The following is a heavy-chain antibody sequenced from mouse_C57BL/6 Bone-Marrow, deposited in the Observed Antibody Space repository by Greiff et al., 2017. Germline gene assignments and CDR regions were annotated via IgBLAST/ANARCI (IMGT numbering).Heavy chain of an antibody. J-gene: IGHJ3*01. CDR1: GFTFSSYG. Sequence: DVMLVESGGDLVKPGGSLKLSCAASGFTFSSYGMSWVRQTPDKRLEWVATLSSGGSYTYYPDSVKGRFTISRDNAKNTLYLQMSSLKSEDTAMYYCARHDPWFAYWGQGTLVTVSA. V-gene: IGHV5-6*02. CDR2: LSSGGSYT. CDR3: ARHDPWFAY.